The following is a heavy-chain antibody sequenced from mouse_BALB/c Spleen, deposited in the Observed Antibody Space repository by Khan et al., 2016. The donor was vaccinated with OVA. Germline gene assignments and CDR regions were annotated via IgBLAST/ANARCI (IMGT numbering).Heavy chain of an antibody. V-gene: IGHV3-2*02. Sequence: EVQLQESGAELVKPSPSLSLSCTATGFTITGAYVWFWIQQFQGNQQEWRGYISSSGSTRYNPYLKCQSSISRDKSKNQIFLQLHSVPTDDTATYYCAMGGTYWGQGTIVTVSS. CDR2: ISSSGST. J-gene: IGHJ2*01. CDR1: GFTITGAYV. D-gene: IGHD2-14*01. CDR3: AMGGTY.